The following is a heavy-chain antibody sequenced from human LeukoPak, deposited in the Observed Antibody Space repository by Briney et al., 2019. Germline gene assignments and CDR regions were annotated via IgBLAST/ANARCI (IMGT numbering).Heavy chain of an antibody. D-gene: IGHD2-15*01. J-gene: IGHJ4*02. CDR2: IRYDGINK. V-gene: IGHV3-30*02. Sequence: GGSLRLSCAASGFIFSSYGMHWVRQAPGKGLEWVAFIRYDGINKYYADSVKGRFTIPRDNAKNSLYLQMNSLRAEDTAVYYCARDQGYCSGGSCRLFDYWGQGTLVTVSS. CDR1: GFIFSSYG. CDR3: ARDQGYCSGGSCRLFDY.